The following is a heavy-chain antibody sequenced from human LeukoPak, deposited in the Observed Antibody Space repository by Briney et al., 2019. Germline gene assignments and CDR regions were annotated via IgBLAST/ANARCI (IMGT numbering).Heavy chain of an antibody. Sequence: GGSLRLSCAASGFTFSYYAMNWVRQAPGKGLEWVSYISSSGSDIYYADSVKGRFTISRDNAKNSLYLHMNSLRAEDTAVYYCARDYGGSSPFDYWGQGTLVTVSS. J-gene: IGHJ4*02. CDR3: ARDYGGSSPFDY. CDR2: ISSSGSDI. D-gene: IGHD4-23*01. CDR1: GFTFSYYA. V-gene: IGHV3-48*03.